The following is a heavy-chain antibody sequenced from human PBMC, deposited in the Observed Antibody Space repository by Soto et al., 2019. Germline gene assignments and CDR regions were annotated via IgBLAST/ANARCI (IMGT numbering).Heavy chain of an antibody. CDR1: GYTFTSYD. Sequence: QVQLVQSGAEVKKPGASVKVSCKASGYTFTSYDINWVRQATGQGLEWMGWMNPKSGNTGYAQKLQGKVTMTRNTSLSTAYMERSSLRSDDTAVYYCARGTRKRATYYYYNMDVWGKETTVTVSS. V-gene: IGHV1-8*01. CDR2: MNPKSGNT. D-gene: IGHD6-25*01. J-gene: IGHJ6*03. CDR3: ARGTRKRATYYYYNMDV.